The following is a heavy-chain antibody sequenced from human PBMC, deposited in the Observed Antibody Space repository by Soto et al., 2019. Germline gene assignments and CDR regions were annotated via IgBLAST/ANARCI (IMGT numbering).Heavy chain of an antibody. Sequence: QVTLWESGPTLVKPTQTLTLTCTFSGFSLRTSGVAVGWIRQPPGKALEWLALIYWDDDKRYSPSLKTRLTTTKGTSRNRVVLTVTNLDPVDTATYFCAHSSQNYDSLWGTYSLGGFDYWGQGTLVTVSS. CDR2: IYWDDDK. CDR3: AHSSQNYDSLWGTYSLGGFDY. J-gene: IGHJ4*02. V-gene: IGHV2-5*02. CDR1: GFSLRTSGVA. D-gene: IGHD3-16*01.